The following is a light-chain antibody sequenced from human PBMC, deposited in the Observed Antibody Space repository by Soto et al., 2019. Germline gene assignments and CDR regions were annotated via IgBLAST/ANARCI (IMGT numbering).Light chain of an antibody. Sequence: EIVLTQSPATLSLSPGERATLSCRASQSVSSYLAWYQQKPGQAPRLLIYDASSRATGIPARFSGSGSGTDFTLTISSLEXXXXAXXXCXXRSNWLTFGGGTKVEIK. CDR1: QSVSSY. V-gene: IGKV3-11*01. CDR3: XXRSNWLT. J-gene: IGKJ4*01. CDR2: DAS.